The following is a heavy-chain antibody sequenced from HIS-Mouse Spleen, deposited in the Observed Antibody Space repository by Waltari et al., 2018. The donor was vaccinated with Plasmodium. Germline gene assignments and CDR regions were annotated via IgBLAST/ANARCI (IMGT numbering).Heavy chain of an antibody. CDR3: ARDCSSTSCLDAFDI. D-gene: IGHD2-2*01. V-gene: IGHV4-59*01. Sequence: QVQLQESGPGLVKPSETLSLTCTVSGGSISSYYWSWIRQPPGKGLECVGFIAYSGSNNYHPSLKSRVTISVDTSKNPFSLKLSSVTAADTAVYYCARDCSSTSCLDAFDIWGQGTMVTVSS. CDR1: GGSISSYY. CDR2: IAYSGSN. J-gene: IGHJ3*02.